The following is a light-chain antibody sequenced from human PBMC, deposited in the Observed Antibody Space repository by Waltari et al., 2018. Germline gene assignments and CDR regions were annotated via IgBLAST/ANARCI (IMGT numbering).Light chain of an antibody. CDR2: DDS. V-gene: IGLV3-21*02. CDR3: QVLDSSHDRFWV. CDR1: SLGTPG. Sequence: SHVLTQPPSVSVAPGQTAPIPCGGNSLGTPGVHWYQQKPGQAPVLVVYDDSDRPSGIPERFSGSNSGDTATLTISRVEAGDEADYYCQVLDSSHDRFWVFGGGTKLTVL. J-gene: IGLJ3*02.